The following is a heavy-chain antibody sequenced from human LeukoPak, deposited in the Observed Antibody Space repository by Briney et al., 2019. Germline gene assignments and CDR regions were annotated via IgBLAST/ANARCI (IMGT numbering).Heavy chain of an antibody. CDR3: VRIYRGPDY. J-gene: IGHJ4*02. V-gene: IGHV1-2*02. D-gene: IGHD3-10*01. Sequence: ASVKVSCKASGYTFTGYYIHWVRQAPGQGLEWMGWINPNNDDTNYAEKFQGRVTMTTDTSISTVYMELTRLRSDDTAMYYCVRIYRGPDYWGQGALVTVSS. CDR2: INPNNDDT. CDR1: GYTFTGYY.